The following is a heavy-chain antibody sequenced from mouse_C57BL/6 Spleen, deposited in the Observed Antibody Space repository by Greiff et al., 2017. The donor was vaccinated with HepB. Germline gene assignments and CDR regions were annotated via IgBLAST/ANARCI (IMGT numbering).Heavy chain of an antibody. CDR2: INPNNGGT. V-gene: IGHV1-26*01. J-gene: IGHJ4*01. CDR1: GYTFTDYY. D-gene: IGHD3-2*02. CDR3: ARSLDSSGYVESAMDY. Sequence: VQLQQSGPELVKPGASVKISCKASGYTFTDYYMNWVKQSHGKSLEWIGDINPNNGGTSYNQKFKGKATFTVDKSSSTAYMELRSLTSEDSAVYYCARSLDSSGYVESAMDYWGQGTSVTVSS.